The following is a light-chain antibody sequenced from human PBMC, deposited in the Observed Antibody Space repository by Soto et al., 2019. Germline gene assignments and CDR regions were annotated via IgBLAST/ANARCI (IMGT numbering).Light chain of an antibody. CDR1: QSISSW. CDR2: KAS. Sequence: DIQMTQSPSTLSASVGDGVTITFRASQSISSWLAWYQQKPGKAPKLLIYKASSLESGVPSRFSGSGSGTEFTLTSSSLPPDDFTTYYCQQNNSSPRTFGQGTK. V-gene: IGKV1-5*03. CDR3: QQNNSSPRT. J-gene: IGKJ1*01.